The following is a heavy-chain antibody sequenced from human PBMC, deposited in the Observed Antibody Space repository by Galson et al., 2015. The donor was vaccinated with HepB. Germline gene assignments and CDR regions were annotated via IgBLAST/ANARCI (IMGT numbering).Heavy chain of an antibody. V-gene: IGHV3-30*18. D-gene: IGHD3-3*01. CDR3: AKEALRFLADYYYMDV. CDR1: GFTFSDYG. CDR2: ISYDGSNE. J-gene: IGHJ6*03. Sequence: SLRLSCAASGFTFSDYGMYWVRQAPGKGLEWVAVISYDGSNEYYLDSVKGRFTISRDNSKNTLYLQMNSLRDEDTAVYYCAKEALRFLADYYYMDVWGKGTTVTVSS.